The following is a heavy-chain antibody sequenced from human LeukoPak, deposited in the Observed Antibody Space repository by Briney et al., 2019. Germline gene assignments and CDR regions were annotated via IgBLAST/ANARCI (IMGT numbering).Heavy chain of an antibody. J-gene: IGHJ4*02. CDR2: INPSGGST. V-gene: IGHV1-46*01. CDR1: GYTFTSYY. CDR3: ARDRAGYYDSSGYYYS. D-gene: IGHD3-22*01. Sequence: ASVKVSCKASGYTFTSYYMHWVRQAPGQGLEWMGIINPSGGSTSYAQKFQGRVTITADKSTSTAYMELSSLRSEDTAVYYCARDRAGYYDSSGYYYSWGQGTLVTVSS.